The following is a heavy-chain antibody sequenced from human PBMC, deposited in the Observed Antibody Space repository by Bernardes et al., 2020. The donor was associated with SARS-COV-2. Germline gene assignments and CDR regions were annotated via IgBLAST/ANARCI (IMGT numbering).Heavy chain of an antibody. Sequence: GGSLRLSCAASGLTVSSNYMSWVRQAPGKGLEWVAVISYDGGEKLYADSVKGRFTISRDNSKNTLYLQMNSLRAEDTAVYYCATTPQYEYTRVFDFWGQGTLVTVSS. CDR1: GLTVSSNY. J-gene: IGHJ4*02. D-gene: IGHD2-15*01. CDR3: ATTPQYEYTRVFDF. V-gene: IGHV3-30*03. CDR2: ISYDGGEK.